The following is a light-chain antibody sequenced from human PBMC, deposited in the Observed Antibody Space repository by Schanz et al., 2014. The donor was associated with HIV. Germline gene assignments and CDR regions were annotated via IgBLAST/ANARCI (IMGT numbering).Light chain of an antibody. CDR3: MLYMGSDIWV. V-gene: IGLV8-61*01. CDR2: STN. CDR1: SGSVSTGYY. Sequence: QTVVTQEPSFSVSPGGTVTLTCGLSSGSVSTGYYPNWYQQTPGQAPRTLIYSTNTRSSGVPDRFSGSILGNKAALTITGAQADDESDYYCMLYMGSDIWVFGGGTKVTVL. J-gene: IGLJ3*02.